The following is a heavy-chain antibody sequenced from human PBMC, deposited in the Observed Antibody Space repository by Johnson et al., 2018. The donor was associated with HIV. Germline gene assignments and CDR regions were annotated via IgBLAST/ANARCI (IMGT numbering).Heavy chain of an antibody. J-gene: IGHJ3*02. V-gene: IGHV3-30*02. CDR3: AKVNLRYSVFTGAFDI. CDR2: IAHDGSIK. Sequence: QVQLVESGGGVVQPGGSLRLSCAASGFTFSNYGMHWVRQAPGKGLEWVAFIAHDGSIKHYADLVKGRFTISRDNSKNTLYLQMNSLRAEDTAVYYCAKVNLRYSVFTGAFDIWGQGTMVTVSS. CDR1: GFTFSNYG. D-gene: IGHD1-26*01.